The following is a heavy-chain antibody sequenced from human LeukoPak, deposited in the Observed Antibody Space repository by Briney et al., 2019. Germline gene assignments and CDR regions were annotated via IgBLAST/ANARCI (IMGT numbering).Heavy chain of an antibody. J-gene: IGHJ5*02. CDR2: SYPGDSDT. V-gene: IGHV5-51*01. CDR1: GYSFNTYW. D-gene: IGHD2-8*02. CDR3: ARLGSVPPNWFDP. Sequence: GESLKISCKASGYSFNTYWIGWVRPMPGKGLEWLGLSYPGDSDTRYSPSFQGQVTISVDKSITTAYLQWSSLKASDTAMYYCARLGSVPPNWFDPCGQGTLITVSS.